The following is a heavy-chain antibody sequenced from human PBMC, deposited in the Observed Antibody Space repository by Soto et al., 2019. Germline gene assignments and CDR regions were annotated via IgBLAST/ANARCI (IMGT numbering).Heavy chain of an antibody. CDR3: TTDYCGGPRHPESDY. D-gene: IGHD2-21*01. Sequence: EVQLVESGGGLVKPGGSLRLSCAASGFTFSNACMSWVRQAPGKGLEWVGRIKSKTDGGTTDYAAPVKGRFTISRDDSKNTLYLQMNGLKTENPAVYDCTTDYCGGPRHPESDYWGQGTLVTVSS. CDR1: GFTFSNAC. CDR2: IKSKTDGGTT. J-gene: IGHJ4*02. V-gene: IGHV3-15*01.